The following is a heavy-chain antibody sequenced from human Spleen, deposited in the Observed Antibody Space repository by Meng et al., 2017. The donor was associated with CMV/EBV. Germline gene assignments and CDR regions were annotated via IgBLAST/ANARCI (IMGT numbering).Heavy chain of an antibody. D-gene: IGHD1-26*01. V-gene: IGHV4-4*02. J-gene: IGHJ4*02. CDR1: GGSISDNNW. Sequence: CAVSGGSISDNNWWTWVRQTPGKGLEWIGEIYRSGTTNYNPSLKSRVTLSLDKSKNQFSLKLRSVTAADTARYYCARDSGNYFDYWGQGTLVTVSS. CDR2: IYRSGTT. CDR3: ARDSGNYFDY.